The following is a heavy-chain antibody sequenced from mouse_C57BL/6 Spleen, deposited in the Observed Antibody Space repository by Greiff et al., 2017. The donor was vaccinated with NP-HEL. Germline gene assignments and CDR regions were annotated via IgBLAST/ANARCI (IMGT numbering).Heavy chain of an antibody. CDR2: INPSSGYT. Sequence: QVQLQQSGAELAKPGASVKLSCKASGYTFTSYWMHWVKQRPGQGLEWIGYINPSSGYTKYNQKFKDKDTLTADKSSSTAYMQLSSLTYEDSAVYYCARDDDYFDYWGQGTTLTVSS. CDR3: ARDDDYFDY. D-gene: IGHD2-3*01. V-gene: IGHV1-7*01. CDR1: GYTFTSYW. J-gene: IGHJ2*01.